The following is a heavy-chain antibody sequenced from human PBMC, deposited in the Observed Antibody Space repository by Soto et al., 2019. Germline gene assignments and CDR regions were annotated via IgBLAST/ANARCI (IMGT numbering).Heavy chain of an antibody. CDR2: IHWDDDR. CDR3: AQGHGGHDCYSIHFDT. CDR1: GFSLSTNGMG. D-gene: IGHD2-21*02. J-gene: IGHJ4*02. V-gene: IGHV2-5*02. Sequence: QITLKESGPTLVKPTQTLTLTCTFSGFSLSTNGMGVGWIRQPPGKALEWLALIHWDDDRRYSPSLESRLTIRKDTSKNQVVLTMANMDPVDTATYYCAQGHGGHDCYSIHFDTWGQGTLVTVSS.